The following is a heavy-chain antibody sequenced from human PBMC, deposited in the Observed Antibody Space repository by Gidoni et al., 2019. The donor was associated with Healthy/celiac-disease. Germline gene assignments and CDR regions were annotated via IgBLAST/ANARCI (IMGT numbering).Heavy chain of an antibody. CDR1: GYTFTSYA. CDR2: INAGNGNT. Sequence: QVQLVQSGAEVKKPGASVKVSFKASGYTFTSYAMHWVRQAPGQRLEWMGWINAGNGNTKYSQKFQGRVTITRDTSASTAYMELSSLRSEDTAVYYCARDMEQWLAIPSRHYWGQGTLVTVSS. V-gene: IGHV1-3*01. D-gene: IGHD6-19*01. CDR3: ARDMEQWLAIPSRHY. J-gene: IGHJ4*02.